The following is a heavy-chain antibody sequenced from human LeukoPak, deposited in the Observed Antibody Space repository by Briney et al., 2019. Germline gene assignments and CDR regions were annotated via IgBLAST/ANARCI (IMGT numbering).Heavy chain of an antibody. J-gene: IGHJ3*02. CDR1: GYSISSGYY. CDR2: IYYSVST. Sequence: SETLSLTCAVSGYSISSGYYWGGIRAPPGKGREGIGKIYYSVSTYYHPPLKSLVTMSDATSKNHFSLKLSAVTAADTAVYYCARQFWGSTHAFDIWGQGTMVTVSS. CDR3: ARQFWGSTHAFDI. D-gene: IGHD3-10*01. V-gene: IGHV4-38-2*01.